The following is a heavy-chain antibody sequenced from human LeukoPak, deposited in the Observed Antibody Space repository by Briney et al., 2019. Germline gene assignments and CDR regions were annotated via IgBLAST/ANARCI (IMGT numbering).Heavy chain of an antibody. CDR2: IYHSGST. J-gene: IGHJ4*02. CDR3: ARTRGYSYGSRYFDY. CDR1: GGSISSGGYS. Sequence: SETLSLTCAVSGGSISSGGYSWSWIRQPPGKGLEWIGYIYHSGSTYYNPSLKSRVTISVDRSKNQFPLKLSSVTAVDTAVYYCARTRGYSYGSRYFDYWGQGTLVTVSS. V-gene: IGHV4-30-2*01. D-gene: IGHD5-18*01.